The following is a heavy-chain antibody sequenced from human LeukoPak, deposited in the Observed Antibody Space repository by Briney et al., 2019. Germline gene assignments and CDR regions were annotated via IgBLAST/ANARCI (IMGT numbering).Heavy chain of an antibody. J-gene: IGHJ5*02. D-gene: IGHD6-13*01. CDR1: GYTFTGYY. CDR3: ARERKAAGTLGWFDP. V-gene: IGHV1-2*06. Sequence: ASVKVSCKASGYTFTGYYMHWVRQAPGQGLEWMGRINPNSGGTNHAQKFQGRVTMTRDTSISTAYMELSRLRSDDTAVYYCARERKAAGTLGWFDPWGQGTLVTVSS. CDR2: INPNSGGT.